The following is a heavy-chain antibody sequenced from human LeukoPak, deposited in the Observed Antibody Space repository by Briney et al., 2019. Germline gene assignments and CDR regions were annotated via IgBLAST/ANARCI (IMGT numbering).Heavy chain of an antibody. CDR1: GYTFTSYG. Sequence: VASVKVSCKASGYTFTSYGISWVRQAPGQGLEWMGWISAYNGNTNYAQKLQGRVTMTTDTSTSTAYMELRSLRSDDTAVYYCARHSLGYCSSTSCYGGTNWFDPWGQGTLVTVSS. V-gene: IGHV1-18*01. CDR3: ARHSLGYCSSTSCYGGTNWFDP. CDR2: ISAYNGNT. J-gene: IGHJ5*02. D-gene: IGHD2-2*01.